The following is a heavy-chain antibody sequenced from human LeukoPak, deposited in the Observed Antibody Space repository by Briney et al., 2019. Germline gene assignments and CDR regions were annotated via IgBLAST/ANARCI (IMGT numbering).Heavy chain of an antibody. CDR2: IYTSGSS. CDR1: GGSISSYY. D-gene: IGHD3-22*01. Sequence: SETLSLTCTVSGGSISSYYWSWIRQPAGKGLEWIGRIYTSGSSTYNPSLKGRATMSLDTSKNQFSLKLSSVTAADTAVYYCARVSGYYDSSGYVSEYFQHWGQGTLVTVSS. J-gene: IGHJ1*01. CDR3: ARVSGYYDSSGYVSEYFQH. V-gene: IGHV4-4*07.